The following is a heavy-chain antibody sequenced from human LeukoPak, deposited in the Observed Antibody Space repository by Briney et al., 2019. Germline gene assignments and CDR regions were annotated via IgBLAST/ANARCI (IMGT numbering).Heavy chain of an antibody. CDR2: ISGSGGST. Sequence: PGGSLRLSCAASGFTFSSYAMNWVRQAPGKGLEWVSTISGSGGSTYYADSVKGRFTISRDNSKNTLYLQMNSLRAEDTAVYYCAKEGPIAVAGTLDYWGQGTLVTVSS. D-gene: IGHD6-19*01. J-gene: IGHJ4*02. V-gene: IGHV3-23*01. CDR3: AKEGPIAVAGTLDY. CDR1: GFTFSSYA.